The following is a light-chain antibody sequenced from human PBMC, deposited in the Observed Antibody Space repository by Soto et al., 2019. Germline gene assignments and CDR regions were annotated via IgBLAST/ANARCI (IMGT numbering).Light chain of an antibody. CDR3: QTWGTGIMV. J-gene: IGLJ2*01. Sequence: QPVLTQSPSASASLGVSVKLTCTLSSGHSSYAIAWHQQQPEKGPRYLMKLNSDGSHSKGDGIPDRFSGSSSGAERYLTISSFQSEDEADYYCQTWGTGIMVFGGGTKLTVL. CDR2: LNSDGSH. V-gene: IGLV4-69*01. CDR1: SGHSSYA.